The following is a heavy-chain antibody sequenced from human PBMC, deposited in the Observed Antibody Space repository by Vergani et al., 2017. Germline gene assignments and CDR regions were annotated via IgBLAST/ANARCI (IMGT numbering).Heavy chain of an antibody. V-gene: IGHV1-69*01. CDR3: ARATIGYCRSTSCDSYCYMDV. Sequence: QVQLVQSGAEVKKPGSSVKVSCKASGGTFSSYAISWVRQAPGQGLEWMGGIIPIFGTANYAQKFQGRVTITADESTSTAYMELSSLRSEDTAVYYCARATIGYCRSTSCDSYCYMDVWGKGTTVTVSS. CDR2: IIPIFGTA. CDR1: GGTFSSYA. D-gene: IGHD2-2*02. J-gene: IGHJ6*03.